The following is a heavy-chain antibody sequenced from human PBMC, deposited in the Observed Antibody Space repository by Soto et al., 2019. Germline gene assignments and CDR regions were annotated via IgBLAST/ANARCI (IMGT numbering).Heavy chain of an antibody. Sequence: CGSLRISCAAFWFTFSAFYISRILQAPGKGLEWVSYISSGSTIYYADSVKGRFTIPRDNAKNSLYLQMNSLRAEDTAVYYCARPPRYYYYYMDVWGKGTTVTVSS. CDR1: WFTFSAFY. CDR3: ARPPRYYYYYMDV. V-gene: IGHV3-11*01. J-gene: IGHJ6*03. CDR2: ISSGSTI.